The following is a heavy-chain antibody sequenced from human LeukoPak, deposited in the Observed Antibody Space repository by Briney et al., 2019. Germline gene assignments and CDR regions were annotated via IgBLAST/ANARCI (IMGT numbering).Heavy chain of an antibody. CDR2: LYSGGST. J-gene: IGHJ4*02. CDR1: GFTVSSNY. CDR3: ARGPYTSGWWDYFDY. Sequence: GGSLRLSCEASGFTVSSNYMSWVRQAPGKGLEWVSVLYSGGSTYHAYSVKGRFTISRDDSKNTLYLQMNRLRDEDTAVYYCARGPYTSGWWDYFDYWGQGSLVTVSS. V-gene: IGHV3-66*02. D-gene: IGHD6-19*01.